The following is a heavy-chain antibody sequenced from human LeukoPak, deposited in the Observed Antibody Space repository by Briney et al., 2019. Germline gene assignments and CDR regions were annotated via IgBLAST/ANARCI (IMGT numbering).Heavy chain of an antibody. CDR1: GGSISSGSYY. V-gene: IGHV4-61*02. CDR2: IYTSGST. CDR3: ATMYGGYFDY. J-gene: IGHJ4*02. D-gene: IGHD4/OR15-4a*01. Sequence: SETLSLTCTVSGGSISSGSYYWSWIRQPAGKGLEWIGRIYTSGSTNYNPSLKSRVTISVDTSKNQFSLKLSSVTAADTAVYYCATMYGGYFDYWGQGTLVTVSS.